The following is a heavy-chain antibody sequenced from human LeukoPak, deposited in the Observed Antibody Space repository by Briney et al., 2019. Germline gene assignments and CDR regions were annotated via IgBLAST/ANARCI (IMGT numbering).Heavy chain of an antibody. V-gene: IGHV1-2*02. J-gene: IGHJ4*02. CDR1: GYTFTGYY. Sequence: ASVKVSCKASGYTFTGYYMHWVRQAPGQGLEWMGWINPNSGGTNYAQKFQGRVTMTRDTSISTAYMELSRLRSEDTAVYYCARARTELGDFDYWGQGTLVTVSS. CDR3: ARARTELGDFDY. D-gene: IGHD1-7*01. CDR2: INPNSGGT.